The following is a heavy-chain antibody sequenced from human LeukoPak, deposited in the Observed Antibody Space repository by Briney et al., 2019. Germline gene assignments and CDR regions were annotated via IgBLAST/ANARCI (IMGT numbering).Heavy chain of an antibody. CDR2: IYTSGST. CDR3: ARDGESYSSSWYYNWFDP. D-gene: IGHD6-13*01. CDR1: GGSISSGSYY. Sequence: PSETLSLTCTVSGGSISSGSYYWSWIRQPAGKGLEWIGRIYTSGSTNCNPSLKSRVTISVDTSKNQFSLKLSSVTAADTAVYYCARDGESYSSSWYYNWFDPWGQGTLVTVSS. J-gene: IGHJ5*02. V-gene: IGHV4-61*02.